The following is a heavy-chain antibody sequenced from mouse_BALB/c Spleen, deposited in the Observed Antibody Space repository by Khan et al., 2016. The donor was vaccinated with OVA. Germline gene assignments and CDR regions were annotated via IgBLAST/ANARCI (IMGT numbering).Heavy chain of an antibody. V-gene: IGHV1-4*01. CDR2: INPSSGYN. J-gene: IGHJ3*01. CDR3: GRDGAYYRNDGWFAY. Sequence: QVQLQQSGAELARPGASVKMSCKASGYTFTSYTIHWIKQRPGQGLEWIGYINPSSGYNNYNQKFKDKATLTADKSSNPAYMQLSSLTSDDSAVYYCGRDGAYYRNDGWFAYWGQGTLVTVSA. D-gene: IGHD2-14*01. CDR1: GYTFTSYT.